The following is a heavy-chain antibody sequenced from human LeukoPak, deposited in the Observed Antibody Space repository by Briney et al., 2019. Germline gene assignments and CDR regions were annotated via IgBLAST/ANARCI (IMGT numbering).Heavy chain of an antibody. CDR2: IYSGGST. V-gene: IGHV4-61*02. CDR1: GGSISSSSYY. D-gene: IGHD4-17*01. CDR3: AREGRYGDYEGY. J-gene: IGHJ4*02. Sequence: SETLSLTCTVSGGSISSSSYYWSWIRQPAGKGLEWIGRIYSGGSTNYNPSLKSRVTLSVDTSKNQFSLRLSSLTVADTAVYYCAREGRYGDYEGYWGQGTLVTVSS.